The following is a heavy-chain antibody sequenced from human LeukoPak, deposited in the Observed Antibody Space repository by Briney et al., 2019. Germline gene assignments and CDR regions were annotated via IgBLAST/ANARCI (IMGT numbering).Heavy chain of an antibody. V-gene: IGHV3-23*01. CDR1: GFTFSSYA. CDR2: ISGSGGST. D-gene: IGHD3-22*01. CDR3: AKDRSPGSYYYDSRPIYFDY. Sequence: PGGSLRLSCAASGFTFSSYAMSWVRQAPGKGLEWVSAISGSGGSTYYADSVKGRFTISRDNSKNTLYLQMNSLRAEDTAVYYCAKDRSPGSYYYDSRPIYFDYWGQGTLVTVSS. J-gene: IGHJ4*02.